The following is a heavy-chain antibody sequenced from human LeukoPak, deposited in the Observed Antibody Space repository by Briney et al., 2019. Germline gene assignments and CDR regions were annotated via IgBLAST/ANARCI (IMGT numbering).Heavy chain of an antibody. CDR2: ISYDGSNK. CDR1: GFTFSSYS. D-gene: IGHD3-3*01. J-gene: IGHJ4*02. V-gene: IGHV3-30*03. CDR3: AREIITTRETDFDY. Sequence: PGGSLRLSCAASGFTFSSYSMNWVRQAPGKGLEWVAVISYDGSNKYYADSVKGRFTISRDNSKNTLYLQMNSLRAKDTAVYYCAREIITTRETDFDYWGQGTLVTVSS.